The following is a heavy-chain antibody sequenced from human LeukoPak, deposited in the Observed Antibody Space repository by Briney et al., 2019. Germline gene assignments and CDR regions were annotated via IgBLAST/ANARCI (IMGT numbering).Heavy chain of an antibody. J-gene: IGHJ4*02. CDR2: IRSKANSYAT. D-gene: IGHD3-22*01. CDR1: GFTFSGSA. Sequence: PGGSLRLSCAASGFTFSGSATHWVRQASGKGLEWVGRIRSKANSYATAYAASVKGRFTISRDDSKNTAYLQMNSLKTEDTAVYYCTRHPYYYDSSGYPFDYWGQGTLVTVSS. V-gene: IGHV3-73*01. CDR3: TRHPYYYDSSGYPFDY.